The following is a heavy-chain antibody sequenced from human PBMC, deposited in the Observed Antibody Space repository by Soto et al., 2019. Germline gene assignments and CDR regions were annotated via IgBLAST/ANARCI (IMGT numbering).Heavy chain of an antibody. CDR1: GFTFSSYW. D-gene: IGHD3-16*01. CDR3: ARIPIGRYGVWNF. CDR2: INPDGTTT. J-gene: IGHJ4*02. V-gene: IGHV3-74*01. Sequence: EVQLVESGGGLVQPGGSLRLSCAASGFTFSSYWMHWVRQAPGKGLVWVSRINPDGTTTTYADSVKGRFTISRDNANNTLYLQMNSLRGDDPAVYYCARIPIGRYGVWNFWGQGTLVTVSS.